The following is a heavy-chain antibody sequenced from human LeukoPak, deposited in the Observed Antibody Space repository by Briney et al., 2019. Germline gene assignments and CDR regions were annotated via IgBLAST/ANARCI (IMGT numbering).Heavy chain of an antibody. D-gene: IGHD3-10*01. Sequence: SQTLSLTCTVSGGSISSGGYYWSWIRQPPGKGLEWIGYIYHSGSTYYNPSLKSRVTISVDRSKNQFSLKLSSVTAADTAVYYCARDRDYYGSSDAFDIWGQGTMVTVSS. CDR3: ARDRDYYGSSDAFDI. V-gene: IGHV4-30-2*01. J-gene: IGHJ3*02. CDR2: IYHSGST. CDR1: GGSISSGGYY.